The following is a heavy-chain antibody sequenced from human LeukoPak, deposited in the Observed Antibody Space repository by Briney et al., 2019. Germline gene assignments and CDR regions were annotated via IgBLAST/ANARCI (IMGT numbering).Heavy chain of an antibody. V-gene: IGHV1-2*06. D-gene: IGHD3-9*01. CDR3: ARGGGITIFFNWFDP. Sequence: ASVKVSCKASGYTFTGYYMHWVRQAPGQGLEWMGRINPNSGGTNYAQKFQGRVTMTRDTSISTAYMELSRLRSDDTAVYYCARGGGITIFFNWFDPWGQGTLVTVSS. J-gene: IGHJ5*02. CDR2: INPNSGGT. CDR1: GYTFTGYY.